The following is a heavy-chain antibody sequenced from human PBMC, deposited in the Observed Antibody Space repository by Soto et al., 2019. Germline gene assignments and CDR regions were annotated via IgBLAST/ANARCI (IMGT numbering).Heavy chain of an antibody. CDR1: KFTFSNDN. CDR3: ARGDSSGWDFDY. J-gene: IGHJ4*02. V-gene: IGHV3-48*02. CDR2: ISSSESTI. D-gene: IGHD6-19*01. Sequence: EVQLVESGGGLVQPGGSLRLSCAASKFTFSNDNMNWVRQAPGKGLEWVSYISSSESTIYYADSVKDRFVIYRDNAKNSLYLQMNSLRDEDTAVYYCARGDSSGWDFDYWGQGTLVTVSS.